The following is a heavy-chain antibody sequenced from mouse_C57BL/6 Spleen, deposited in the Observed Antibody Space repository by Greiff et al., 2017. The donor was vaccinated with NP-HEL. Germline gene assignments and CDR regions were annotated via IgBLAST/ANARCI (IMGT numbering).Heavy chain of an antibody. V-gene: IGHV10-1*01. CDR2: IRSKSNNYAT. J-gene: IGHJ2*01. CDR1: GFSFNTYA. Sequence: EVKLMESGGGLVQPKGSLKLSCAASGFSFNTYAMNWVRQAPGKGLEWVARIRSKSNNYATYYADSVKDRFTISRDDSESMLYLQMNNLKTEDTAMYYCVREDLWYLDYWGQGTTLTVSS. CDR3: VREDLWYLDY. D-gene: IGHD1-1*02.